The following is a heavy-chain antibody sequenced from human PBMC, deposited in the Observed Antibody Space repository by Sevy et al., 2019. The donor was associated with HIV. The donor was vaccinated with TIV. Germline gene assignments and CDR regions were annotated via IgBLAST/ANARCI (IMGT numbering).Heavy chain of an antibody. V-gene: IGHV3-7*01. CDR3: TKMKDDSSGFHLDY. D-gene: IGHD3-22*01. CDR1: GFTFRRYW. Sequence: GGSLRLSCAASGFTFRRYWMSWVRKAPGKGLEWVANIKQDGSEKYYVDSVKGRLTMSRDNAKNSLYLQMNSLRAEETAVYYCTKMKDDSSGFHLDYWGQGTLVTVSS. J-gene: IGHJ4*02. CDR2: IKQDGSEK.